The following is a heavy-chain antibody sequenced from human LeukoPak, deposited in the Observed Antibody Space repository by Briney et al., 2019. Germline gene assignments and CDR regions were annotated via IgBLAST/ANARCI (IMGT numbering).Heavy chain of an antibody. Sequence: MPSETLSLTCTVSGGSISSYYWSWIRQSPGKDLEWIAYIYYSGTTHYNPSLKSRVTISIDTSKNQFSLGLSSVTAADTAVYYCARGFGEVIRSDYYYYGMDVWGQGTTVSVTS. D-gene: IGHD3-3*01. J-gene: IGHJ6*02. CDR2: IYYSGTT. CDR3: ARGFGEVIRSDYYYYGMDV. V-gene: IGHV4-59*01. CDR1: GGSISSYY.